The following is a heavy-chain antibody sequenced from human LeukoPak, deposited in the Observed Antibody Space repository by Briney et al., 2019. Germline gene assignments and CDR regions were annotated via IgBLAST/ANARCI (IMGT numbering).Heavy chain of an antibody. CDR1: GFTFSSYG. CDR3: AKDFDEIFGVVIPLD. D-gene: IGHD3-3*01. CDR2: ISYDGSNK. V-gene: IGHV3-30*18. J-gene: IGHJ4*02. Sequence: GRSLRLSCAASGFTFSSYGMHWVRQAPGKGLEWVAVISYDGSNKYYADSVKGRFTISRDNSKNTLYLQMNSLRAEDTAVYYCAKDFDEIFGVVIPLDWGQGTLVTVSS.